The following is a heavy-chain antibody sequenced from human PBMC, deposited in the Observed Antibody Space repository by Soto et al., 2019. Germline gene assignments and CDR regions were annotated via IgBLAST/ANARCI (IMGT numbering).Heavy chain of an antibody. V-gene: IGHV4-4*07. CDR2: LYNSGST. J-gene: IGHJ6*02. CDR3: ARMYNSGFYRPEGDYYFYGMDV. Sequence: SETLSLTCTVSGDSISDYYWSWIRQPAGKGLEWIGRLYNSGSTKSNPSLKSRVTMSADTSKNQLSLSLRSVTAADTAIYYCARMYNSGFYRPEGDYYFYGMDVWRHGTMVTVSS. CDR1: GDSISDYY. D-gene: IGHD6-19*01.